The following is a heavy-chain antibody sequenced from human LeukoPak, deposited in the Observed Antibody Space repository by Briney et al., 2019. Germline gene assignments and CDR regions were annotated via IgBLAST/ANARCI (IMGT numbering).Heavy chain of an antibody. CDR3: ASCSSTSCYEGSLGY. Sequence: GGSLRLSCAASGFTFSSYEMNWVRQAPGKGLEWVSYISSSGSTIYYADSVKGRFTISRDNAKNSLYLQMNSLRAEDTAVYYCASCSSTSCYEGSLGYWGQGTLVTVSS. V-gene: IGHV3-48*03. D-gene: IGHD2-2*01. J-gene: IGHJ4*02. CDR2: ISSSGSTI. CDR1: GFTFSSYE.